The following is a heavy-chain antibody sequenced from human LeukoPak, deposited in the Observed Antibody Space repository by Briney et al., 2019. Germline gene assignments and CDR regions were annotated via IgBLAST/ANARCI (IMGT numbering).Heavy chain of an antibody. Sequence: GGSLRLSCAASGFTFSSYWMSWVRQAPGKGREWVANIKQDGSEKYYVDSVKGRFTISRDNAKNSLYLQMNSLRAEDTAVYYCARPPYSSSSDYWGQGTLVTVSS. V-gene: IGHV3-7*01. CDR3: ARPPYSSSSDY. J-gene: IGHJ4*02. D-gene: IGHD6-6*01. CDR2: IKQDGSEK. CDR1: GFTFSSYW.